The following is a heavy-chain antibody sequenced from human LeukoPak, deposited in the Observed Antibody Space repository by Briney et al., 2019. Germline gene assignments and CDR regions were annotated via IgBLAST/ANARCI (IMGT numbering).Heavy chain of an antibody. CDR2: ICVDRGNI. J-gene: IGHJ5*02. Sequence: PGRCLRLSCVDSGFTLDDYAMHWVRPAPARGVEWVSRICVDRGNIGYADSLKGPFTLSRGNAQNSQYLQMNRLMAQNTGLSYSAKVGYFGWGYQLASSGWCDPWGQGNLVTLS. CDR3: AKVGYFGWGYQLASSGWCDP. V-gene: IGHV3-9*01. D-gene: IGHD2-2*01. CDR1: GFTLDDYA.